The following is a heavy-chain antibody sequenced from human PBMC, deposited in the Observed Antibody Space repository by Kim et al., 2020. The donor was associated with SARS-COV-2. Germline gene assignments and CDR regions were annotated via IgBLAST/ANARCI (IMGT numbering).Heavy chain of an antibody. D-gene: IGHD4-4*01. V-gene: IGHV1-69*13. CDR2: IIPIFGTA. Sequence: SVKVSCKASGGTFSSYAISWVRQAPGQGLEWMGGIIPIFGTANYAQKFQGRVTITADESTSTAYMELSSLRSEDTAVYYCASEIRGMTTGKWPYGMDVWGQGTTVTVSS. CDR1: GGTFSSYA. J-gene: IGHJ6*02. CDR3: ASEIRGMTTGKWPYGMDV.